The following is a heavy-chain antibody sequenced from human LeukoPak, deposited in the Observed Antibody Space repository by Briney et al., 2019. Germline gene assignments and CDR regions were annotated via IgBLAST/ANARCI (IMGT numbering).Heavy chain of an antibody. CDR2: IKQDGSEK. Sequence: GGSLRLSCAASGFTFSSYWMSWVRQAPGKGLEWVANIKQDGSEKYYADSVKGRFTISRDNAKNSLDLQMNSLRAEDTAVYYCARDRPYYYDSSGFDPYYFDYWGQGTLVTVSS. CDR1: GFTFSSYW. D-gene: IGHD3-22*01. CDR3: ARDRPYYYDSSGFDPYYFDY. V-gene: IGHV3-7*01. J-gene: IGHJ4*02.